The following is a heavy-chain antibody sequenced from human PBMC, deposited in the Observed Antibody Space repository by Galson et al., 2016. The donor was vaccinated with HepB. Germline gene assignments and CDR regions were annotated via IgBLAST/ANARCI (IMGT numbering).Heavy chain of an antibody. V-gene: IGHV3-30*04. J-gene: IGHJ6*02. Sequence: SLRLSCAASGFSFSTYAMHWVRQAPGKGLEWVALISYDGRKKYYADSVKGRFTISRDKSKKTLFLEMNSLRPEDTAVYHCAKDRGYYAMDVWGQGTTVTVSS. CDR3: AKDRGYYAMDV. CDR1: GFSFSTYA. D-gene: IGHD3-10*01. CDR2: ISYDGRKK.